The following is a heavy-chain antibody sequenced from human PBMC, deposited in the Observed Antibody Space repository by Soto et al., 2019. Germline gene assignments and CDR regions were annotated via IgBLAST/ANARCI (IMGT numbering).Heavy chain of an antibody. CDR3: ARVVSDNWNYNPTGVMDV. CDR2: IYYSGST. V-gene: IGHV4-31*03. Sequence: PSETLSLTCTVSGGSISSGGYYWSWIRQHPGKGLEWIGYIYYSGSTYYNPSLKSRVTISVDTSKNQFSLKLSSVTAADTAVYYWARVVSDNWNYNPTGVMDVWGQGTTVTVSS. J-gene: IGHJ6*02. CDR1: GGSISSGGYY. D-gene: IGHD1-7*01.